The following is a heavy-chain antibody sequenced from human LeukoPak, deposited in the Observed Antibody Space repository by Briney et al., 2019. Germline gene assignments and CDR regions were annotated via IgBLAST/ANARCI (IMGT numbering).Heavy chain of an antibody. CDR1: GYSISSGYY. J-gene: IGHJ4*02. Sequence: SETLSLTCTVSGYSISSGYYWGWIRQPPGKGLEWIGSIYHSGSTYYKPSLKSRVIISIDTSKNQFSLKLSSLTAADTAVYCCATDRGTTGFDHWGQGTLVTVSS. CDR2: IYHSGST. CDR3: ATDRGTTGFDH. V-gene: IGHV4-38-2*02. D-gene: IGHD1/OR15-1a*01.